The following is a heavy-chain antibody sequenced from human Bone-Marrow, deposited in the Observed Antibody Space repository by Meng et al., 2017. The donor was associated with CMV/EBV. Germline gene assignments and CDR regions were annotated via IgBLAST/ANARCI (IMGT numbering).Heavy chain of an antibody. CDR1: GYTFSADG. J-gene: IGHJ5*02. Sequence: AGYTFSADGISWVRQAPGQGLEWMGWISAYNGDTNYAQKFQGRVTMTTDTSTSTAYMELRSLRSDDAAIYYCARDHIAARPGWFDPWGQGTLVTVSS. CDR3: ARDHIAARPGWFDP. V-gene: IGHV1-18*01. D-gene: IGHD6-6*01. CDR2: ISAYNGDT.